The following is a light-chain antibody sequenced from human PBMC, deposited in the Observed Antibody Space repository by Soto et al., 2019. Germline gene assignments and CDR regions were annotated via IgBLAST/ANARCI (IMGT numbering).Light chain of an antibody. CDR2: GAS. CDR1: QSVSNY. J-gene: IGKJ2*01. Sequence: EILLTQSPATLSLSPGERATLSCRASQSVSNYLVWYQQKPSQAPRILIYGASTRATGIPARFSGSGSGTEFTLTISSLQSEGFAVYYCQQYNNWPPYTFGQGTKV. CDR3: QQYNNWPPYT. V-gene: IGKV3-15*01.